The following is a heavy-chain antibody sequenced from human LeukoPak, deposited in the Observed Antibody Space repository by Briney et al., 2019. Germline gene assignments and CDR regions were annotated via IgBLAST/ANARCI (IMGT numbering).Heavy chain of an antibody. V-gene: IGHV1-18*01. Sequence: GASVKVSCKASGYTFTSYGISWVRQAPGQGLEWMGWISAYNGNTNYAQKLQGRVTMTTDTSTSTAYMELRSLRSDDTAVYYCARDFLLVTAPAAFDIWGQGTMVTVSS. CDR2: ISAYNGNT. J-gene: IGHJ3*02. CDR3: ARDFLLVTAPAAFDI. D-gene: IGHD2-21*02. CDR1: GYTFTSYG.